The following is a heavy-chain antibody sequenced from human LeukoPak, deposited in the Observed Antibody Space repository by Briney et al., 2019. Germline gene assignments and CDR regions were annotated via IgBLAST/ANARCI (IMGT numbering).Heavy chain of an antibody. Sequence: ASVKVSCKASGYTFTGCYMHWVRQAPGQGLEWMGWINPNSGGTNYAQKSQGRVTMTRDTSISTAYMELSRLRSDDTAVYYCAKNSGSSKGTFDYWGQGTLVTVSS. CDR3: AKNSGSSKGTFDY. D-gene: IGHD1-26*01. CDR2: INPNSGGT. V-gene: IGHV1-2*02. J-gene: IGHJ4*02. CDR1: GYTFTGCY.